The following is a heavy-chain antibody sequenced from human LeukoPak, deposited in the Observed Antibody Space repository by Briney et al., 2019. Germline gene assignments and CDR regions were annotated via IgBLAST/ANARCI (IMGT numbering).Heavy chain of an antibody. Sequence: GGSLRLSCAASGFTFSSYAMSWVRQAPGKGLEWVSVIYSGGSTYYADSVKGRFTISRDNSKNTLYLQMNSLRAEDTAVYYCKGWNYYYGMDVWGQGTTVTVSS. J-gene: IGHJ6*02. CDR2: IYSGGST. CDR3: KGWNYYYGMDV. V-gene: IGHV3-66*01. D-gene: IGHD6-19*01. CDR1: GFTFSSYA.